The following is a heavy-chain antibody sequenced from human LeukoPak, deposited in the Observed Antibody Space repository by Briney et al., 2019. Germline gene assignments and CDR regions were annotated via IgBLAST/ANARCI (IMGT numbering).Heavy chain of an antibody. CDR1: GFTFSSYW. Sequence: GGSLRLSRAVCGFTFSSYWMHWIRPAPGKGLVWVARINKDGRSASYADSVKGRFTISRDNRKNTLYLQMNSLRDEDTAVYFCTRDMIRGVVNYWGQGTLVSISS. CDR2: INKDGRSA. V-gene: IGHV3-74*01. CDR3: TRDMIRGVVNY. D-gene: IGHD3-10*01. J-gene: IGHJ4*02.